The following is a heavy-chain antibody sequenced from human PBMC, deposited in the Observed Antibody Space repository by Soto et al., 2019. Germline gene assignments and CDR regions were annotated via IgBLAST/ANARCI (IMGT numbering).Heavy chain of an antibody. CDR2: IRSKAYGGTT. D-gene: IGHD2-15*01. J-gene: IGHJ3*02. CDR1: GFTFGDYA. CDR3: TRDIGGSSGEDDAFDI. V-gene: IGHV3-49*03. Sequence: GSLRLSCTASGFTFGDYAMSWFRQAPGKGLEWVGFIRSKAYGGTTEYAASVKGRFTISRDDSKSIAYLQMNSLKTEDTAVYYCTRDIGGSSGEDDAFDIWGQGTMVTVSS.